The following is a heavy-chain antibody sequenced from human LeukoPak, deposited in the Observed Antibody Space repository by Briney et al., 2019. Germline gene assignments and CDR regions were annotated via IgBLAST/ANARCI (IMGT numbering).Heavy chain of an antibody. V-gene: IGHV3-21*01. CDR1: EFTFSTYS. D-gene: IGHD2-15*01. CDR3: ARILNYNYCSGGSCYSGPFDY. Sequence: GGSLRLSCATSEFTFSTYSMTWVREAPGKGLEWVSSISSGSTYIYYADSVKGRFTVSRDNAKNALFLHMNSMRAEDTAVYYCARILNYNYCSGGSCYSGPFDYWGQGTLVTVSS. J-gene: IGHJ4*02. CDR2: ISSGSTYI.